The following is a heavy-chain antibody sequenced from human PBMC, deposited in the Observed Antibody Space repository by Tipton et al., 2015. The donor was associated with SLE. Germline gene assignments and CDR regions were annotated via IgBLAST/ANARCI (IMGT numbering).Heavy chain of an antibody. CDR3: ARNYYTSGGLNWFDP. Sequence: TLSLTCSVSGDSIANADYCWAWFRQPPGKGLEWIGYIYYSGNTYYNPSLKSRLSISMSTSKNQFSLNLTSVTAADTAVYYCARNYYTSGGLNWFDPWGQGTLVTVSS. D-gene: IGHD3-22*01. CDR2: IYYSGNT. V-gene: IGHV4-31*03. CDR1: GDSIANADYC. J-gene: IGHJ5*02.